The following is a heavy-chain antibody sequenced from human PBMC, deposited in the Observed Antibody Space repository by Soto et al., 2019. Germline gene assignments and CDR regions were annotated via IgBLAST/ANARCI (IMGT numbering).Heavy chain of an antibody. CDR2: IIPILGIA. CDR1: GYTFTSYD. V-gene: IGHV1-69*04. D-gene: IGHD1-1*01. Sequence: GASVKVSCKASGYTFTSYDINWVRQATGQGLEWMGRIIPILGIANYAQKFQGRVTITADKSTSTAYMELSSLRSEDTAVYYCARVQLAPYYFDYWGQGTLVTVSS. CDR3: ARVQLAPYYFDY. J-gene: IGHJ4*02.